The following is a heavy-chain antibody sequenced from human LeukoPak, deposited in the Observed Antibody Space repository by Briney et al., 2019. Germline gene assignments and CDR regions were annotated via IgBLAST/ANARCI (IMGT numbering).Heavy chain of an antibody. J-gene: IGHJ4*02. V-gene: IGHV4-39*07. CDR3: ARESLIYDILTGYQYYFDY. D-gene: IGHD3-9*01. Sequence: PSETLSLTCTVSSGSISRSSYSWGWIRQPPGKGLEWIGSIYYVGNTYYNPSLKSRVTISVDTSKNQFSLKLSSVTAADTAVYYCARESLIYDILTGYQYYFDYWGQGTLVTVSS. CDR2: IYYVGNT. CDR1: SGSISRSSYS.